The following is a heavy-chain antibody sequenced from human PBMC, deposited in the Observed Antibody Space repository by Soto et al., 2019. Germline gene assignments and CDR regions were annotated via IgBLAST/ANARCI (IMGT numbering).Heavy chain of an antibody. CDR1: GFTLSGYA. CDR2: LSTTGTTI. J-gene: IGHJ4*02. Sequence: EVQLVESGGGLVQPGGSLRLSCAASGFTLSGYAMNWVRQAPGKGLEWVSYLSTTGTTISYADSVMGRFTISRDIARNSLYLQMNSLRNEDTAVYYCVRDQATGRSRVDFDLWGQGTLVTVSS. V-gene: IGHV3-48*02. CDR3: VRDQATGRSRVDFDL. D-gene: IGHD2-15*01.